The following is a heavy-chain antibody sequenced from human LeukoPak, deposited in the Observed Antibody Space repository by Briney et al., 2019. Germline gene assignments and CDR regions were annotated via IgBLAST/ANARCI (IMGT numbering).Heavy chain of an antibody. D-gene: IGHD3-3*01. CDR2: ISGSGGST. CDR3: AKGITIFGVVKTMIDY. V-gene: IGHV3-23*01. J-gene: IGHJ4*02. Sequence: GGSLRLSCAASGFTFSSYAMSWVRQAPGKGLKWVSAISGSGGSTYYADSVKGRFTISRDNSKNTLYLQMNSLRAEDTAVYYCAKGITIFGVVKTMIDYWGQGTLVTVSS. CDR1: GFTFSSYA.